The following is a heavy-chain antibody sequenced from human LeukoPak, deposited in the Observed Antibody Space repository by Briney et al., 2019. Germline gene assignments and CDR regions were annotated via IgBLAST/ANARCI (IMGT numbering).Heavy chain of an antibody. D-gene: IGHD2-2*02. V-gene: IGHV3-7*03. CDR1: GFTFSNYW. CDR3: ARDSSIPY. Sequence: GGSLRLSCVASGFTFSNYWMTWVRQAPGKGLEWVANINRDGSERYYVDSVKGRFTISRDNAKNSLYLQMNSLRAEDTAMYYCARDSSIPYWGQGTLVTVSS. CDR2: INRDGSER. J-gene: IGHJ4*02.